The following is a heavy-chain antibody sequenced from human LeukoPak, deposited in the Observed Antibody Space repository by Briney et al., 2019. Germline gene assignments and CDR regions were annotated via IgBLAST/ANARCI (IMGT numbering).Heavy chain of an antibody. J-gene: IGHJ1*01. CDR2: MNPNGGTT. CDR3: ARGPPPYCSGDSCYSFLCFHH. CDR1: GYTFTSYD. D-gene: IGHD2-15*01. V-gene: IGHV1-8*01. Sequence: ASVKVSCKASGYTFTSYDIYWVRQARGQGLEWMGLMNPNGGTTGYAQKFQGRVTMTRDTPTSTAYLELSTLRPDDTPVYFCARGPPPYCSGDSCYSFLCFHHWGEGALVTVSS.